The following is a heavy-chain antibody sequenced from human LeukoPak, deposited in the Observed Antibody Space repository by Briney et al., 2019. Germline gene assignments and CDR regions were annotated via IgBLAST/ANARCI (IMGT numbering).Heavy chain of an antibody. CDR2: IYYRGST. Sequence: SETLSLTCTVSGGSINSNSYYWGWIRQPPGKGLEWIGSIYYRGSTYYSPSLKRRVTISVDTSKNQFSLTLSAVTAPDTAVYYCASGSRSVSQYNWFDPWGQGTLVTVSS. CDR3: ASGSRSVSQYNWFDP. CDR1: GGSINSNSYY. D-gene: IGHD3-10*01. V-gene: IGHV4-39*01. J-gene: IGHJ5*02.